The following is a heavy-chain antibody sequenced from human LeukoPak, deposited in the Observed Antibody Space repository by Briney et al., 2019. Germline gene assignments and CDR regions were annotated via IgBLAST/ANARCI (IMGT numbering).Heavy chain of an antibody. CDR1: GFTVSSNY. CDR2: IYSGGST. Sequence: GGSLRLSCAASGFTVSSNYMSWVRQAPGKGLEWVSVIYSGGSTYYADSVKGRFTISRDNSKNTLYLQMNSLRAEDTAVYYCAREGDFWSGYIYWGQGTLVTVSS. V-gene: IGHV3-53*01. CDR3: AREGDFWSGYIY. J-gene: IGHJ4*02. D-gene: IGHD3-3*01.